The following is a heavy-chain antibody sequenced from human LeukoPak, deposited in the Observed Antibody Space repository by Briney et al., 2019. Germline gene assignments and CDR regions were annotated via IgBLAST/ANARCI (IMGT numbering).Heavy chain of an antibody. J-gene: IGHJ6*02. CDR1: GGSINSYY. Sequence: SESLSLTCSVTGGSINSYYWSWIRQPPGKGLEWIVYISHSGSTDSNPSLKSRVTISLDTSKNQFSLKLTSVTAADTAVYYCAAMRYGRDYYYGMDVWGQGTTVTVSS. D-gene: IGHD1-14*01. V-gene: IGHV4-59*01. CDR2: ISHSGST. CDR3: AAMRYGRDYYYGMDV.